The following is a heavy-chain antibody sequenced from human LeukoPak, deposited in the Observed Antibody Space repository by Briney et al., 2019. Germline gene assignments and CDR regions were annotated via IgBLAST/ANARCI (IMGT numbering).Heavy chain of an antibody. CDR1: GGSISSSSYY. CDR3: GRGTYYYDSSGYPPHWFDP. V-gene: IGHV4-39*01. Sequence: SETLSLTCTVSGGSISSSSYYWGWIRQPPGKGLEWIGSIYYSGSTYYNPSLKSRVTISVDTSKNQFSLKLSSVTAADTAVYYCGRGTYYYDSSGYPPHWFDPWGQGTLVTVSS. J-gene: IGHJ5*02. D-gene: IGHD3-22*01. CDR2: IYYSGST.